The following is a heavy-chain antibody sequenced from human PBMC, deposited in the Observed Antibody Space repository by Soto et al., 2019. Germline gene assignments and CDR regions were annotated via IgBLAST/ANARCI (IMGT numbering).Heavy chain of an antibody. D-gene: IGHD1-26*01. J-gene: IGHJ4*02. CDR1: GYTFTSYA. Sequence: QVQLVQSGAEVTNPGASVKVSCKASGYTFTSYAMPWVRQAPGQRLEWMGWINDGNGNTKYSQKFQGRVTNTRDTSASTAYMELSSMRSEDTAVYYCARDVGATGDWGQGTLVTVSS. V-gene: IGHV1-3*01. CDR2: INDGNGNT. CDR3: ARDVGATGD.